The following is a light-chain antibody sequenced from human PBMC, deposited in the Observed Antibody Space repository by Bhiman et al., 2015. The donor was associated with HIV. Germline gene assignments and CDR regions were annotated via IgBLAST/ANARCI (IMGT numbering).Light chain of an antibody. Sequence: NFMLTQPHSVSESPGKTVTIPCTRSSGSIASNYVQWYQQRPGSSPTNVIYDDSQRPSGVPDRFSGSIDSSSNSASLTISGLQTDDEADYYCQSYDANNHWVFGGGTKLTVL. CDR1: SGSIASNY. V-gene: IGLV6-57*01. J-gene: IGLJ3*02. CDR2: DDS. CDR3: QSYDANNHWV.